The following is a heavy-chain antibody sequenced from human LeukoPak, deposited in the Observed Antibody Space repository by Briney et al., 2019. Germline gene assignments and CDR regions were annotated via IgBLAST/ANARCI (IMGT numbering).Heavy chain of an antibody. CDR3: AKRGAEVGTTVAPGDY. CDR2: ISSSSSYI. V-gene: IGHV3-21*04. J-gene: IGHJ4*02. CDR1: GFTFSSYS. D-gene: IGHD1-26*01. Sequence: KPGGSLRLSCAASGFTFSSYSMNWVRQAPGKGLEWVSSISSSSSYIYYADSVKGRFTISRDNAKNSLYLQMNSLRAEDTAVYYCAKRGAEVGTTVAPGDYWGQGTLLTVSS.